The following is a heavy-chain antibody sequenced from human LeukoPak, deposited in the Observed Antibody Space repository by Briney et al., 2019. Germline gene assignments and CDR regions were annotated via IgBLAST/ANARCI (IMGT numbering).Heavy chain of an antibody. D-gene: IGHD2-21*02. V-gene: IGHV3-23*01. CDR3: AKDIAYCGGGCCSGQH. CDR2: ISGSGGST. J-gene: IGHJ1*01. CDR1: GFTFSSYA. Sequence: GGSLRLSCAASGFTFSSYAMSWARQAPGKGLEWVSAISGSGGSTYYADSVKGRFTISRDNSKNTLYLQMNSLRAEDTAVYYCAKDIAYCGGGCCSGQHWGQGTLVTVSS.